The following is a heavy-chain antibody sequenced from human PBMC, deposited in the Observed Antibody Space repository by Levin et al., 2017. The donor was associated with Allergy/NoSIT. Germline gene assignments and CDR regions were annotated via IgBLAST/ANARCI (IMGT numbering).Heavy chain of an antibody. Sequence: SQTLSLTCAVYGGSFRGYYWSWIRQPPGKGLEWIGEINHSGSTNYNPSLKSRVTISVDTSKNQFSLKLSSVTAADTAVYYCARGQLRYFDWLPGGFDYWGQGTLVTVSS. J-gene: IGHJ4*02. CDR1: GGSFRGYY. CDR2: INHSGST. D-gene: IGHD3-9*01. CDR3: ARGQLRYFDWLPGGFDY. V-gene: IGHV4-34*01.